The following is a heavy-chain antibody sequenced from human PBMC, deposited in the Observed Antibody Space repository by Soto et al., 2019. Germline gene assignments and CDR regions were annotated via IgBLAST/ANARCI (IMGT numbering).Heavy chain of an antibody. V-gene: IGHV3-30*18. CDR2: VSFDGSNT. CDR3: AKDRHLFASSGYYVLDQ. J-gene: IGHJ4*02. Sequence: QVQLVESGGVVVQPGRSLRLSCADSGSTFRNYGIHWVRQAPGKGLQWVSTVSFDGSNTHYVDSVQGRFTISRDNSANTVFRQKNGLRVDDKAVYYCAKDRHLFASSGYYVLDQWGQGTLVTVSS. CDR1: GSTFRNYG. D-gene: IGHD3-22*01.